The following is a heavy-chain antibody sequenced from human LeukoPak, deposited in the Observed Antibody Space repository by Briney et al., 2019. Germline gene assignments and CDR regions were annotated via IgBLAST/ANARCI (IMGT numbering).Heavy chain of an antibody. J-gene: IGHJ4*02. Sequence: ASVKVSCKASGGTFSSYAISWVRQAPGQGLEWMGWISAYNGNTNYAQKLQGRVTMTTDTSTSTAYTELRSLRSDDTALYYCARDVSRFCSGGSCYPSDYWGQGTLVTVSS. CDR2: ISAYNGNT. CDR3: ARDVSRFCSGGSCYPSDY. V-gene: IGHV1-18*01. D-gene: IGHD2-15*01. CDR1: GGTFSSYA.